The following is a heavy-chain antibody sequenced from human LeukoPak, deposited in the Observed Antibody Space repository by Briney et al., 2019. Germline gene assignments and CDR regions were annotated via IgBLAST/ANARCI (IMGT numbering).Heavy chain of an antibody. CDR3: ARDNRDYYGSGSYHGHFDY. Sequence: ASVKVSCKASGGTFSSYAISWVRQAPGQGREWMGGIIPIFGTANYAQKFQGRVTITADKSTSTAYMELSSLRSEDTAVYYCARDNRDYYGSGSYHGHFDYWGQGTLVSVSS. V-gene: IGHV1-69*06. J-gene: IGHJ4*02. CDR1: GGTFSSYA. D-gene: IGHD3-10*01. CDR2: IIPIFGTA.